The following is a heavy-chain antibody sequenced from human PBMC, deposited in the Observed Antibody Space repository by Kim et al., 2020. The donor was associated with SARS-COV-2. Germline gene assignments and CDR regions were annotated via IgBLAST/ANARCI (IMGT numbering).Heavy chain of an antibody. CDR3: ASVDEYSSSWYSFDY. J-gene: IGHJ4*01. Sequence: GGSLRLSCAASGFTFSSYGMHWVRQAPGKGLEWVVVIWYDGSNKYYADSVKGRFTISRDNSKNTLYLQMNSLRAEDTAVYYCASVDEYSSSWYSFDYWG. CDR2: IWYDGSNK. CDR1: GFTFSSYG. V-gene: IGHV3-33*01. D-gene: IGHD6-13*01.